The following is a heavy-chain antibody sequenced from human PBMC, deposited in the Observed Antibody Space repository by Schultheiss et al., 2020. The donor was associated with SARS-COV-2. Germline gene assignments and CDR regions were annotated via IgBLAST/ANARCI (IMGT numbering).Heavy chain of an antibody. CDR1: GFTFSSYA. J-gene: IGHJ6*02. V-gene: IGHV3-23*01. CDR3: ASRITIFGVALYGMDV. D-gene: IGHD3-3*01. Sequence: GGSLRLSCAASGFTFSSYAMSWVRQAPGKGLEWVSGISGSGGSTYYADSVKGRFTISRDNSKNTLYLQMNSLRAEDTAVYYCASRITIFGVALYGMDVWGQGTTVTVSS. CDR2: ISGSGGST.